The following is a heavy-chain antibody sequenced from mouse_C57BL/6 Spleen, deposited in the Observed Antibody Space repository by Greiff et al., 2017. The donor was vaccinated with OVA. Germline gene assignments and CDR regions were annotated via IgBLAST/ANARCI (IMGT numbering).Heavy chain of an antibody. Sequence: EADGGLVQPTGSLKLSCAASGFTFNTYAMHWVRQAPGKGLEWVARIRSKSSNYATYYADSVKDRVTLSRDDSKSMLYLQMNNLKTEDTAMYYCVRDNYDSSYDAMDYWGQGTSVTVSS. CDR2: IRSKSSNYAT. V-gene: IGHV10-3*01. D-gene: IGHD1-1*01. J-gene: IGHJ4*01. CDR1: GFTFNTYA. CDR3: VRDNYDSSYDAMDY.